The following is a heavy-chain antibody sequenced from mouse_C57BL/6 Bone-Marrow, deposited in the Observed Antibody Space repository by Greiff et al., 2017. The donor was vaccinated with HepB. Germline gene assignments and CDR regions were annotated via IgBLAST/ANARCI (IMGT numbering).Heavy chain of an antibody. V-gene: IGHV1-64*01. CDR3: VYYSNYVLFAY. J-gene: IGHJ3*01. CDR1: GYTFTSYW. D-gene: IGHD2-5*01. CDR2: IHPNSGST. Sequence: QVQLQQPGAELVKPGASVKLSCKASGYTFTSYWMHWVKQRPGQGLEWIGMIHPNSGSTNYNEKFKSKGTLTVDKSTSTAYMQLSSLTSEDSAVYYCVYYSNYVLFAYWGQGTLVTVSA.